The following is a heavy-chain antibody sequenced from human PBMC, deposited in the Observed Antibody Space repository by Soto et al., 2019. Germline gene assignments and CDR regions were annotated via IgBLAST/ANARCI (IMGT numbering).Heavy chain of an antibody. Sequence: QVQLQESGPGLVKPSQTLSLTCTVSGGSISSGGYYWSWIRQHPGKGLEWIGYIYYSGSTYYNPSLQSRVTISVDGSKNPFSLKLSSVTAADTAVYYCARDVYVSSSSGGEHSPIYYYYGMDVWGQGTTVTVSS. J-gene: IGHJ6*02. CDR3: ARDVYVSSSSGGEHSPIYYYYGMDV. V-gene: IGHV4-31*03. D-gene: IGHD6-6*01. CDR1: GGSISSGGYY. CDR2: IYYSGST.